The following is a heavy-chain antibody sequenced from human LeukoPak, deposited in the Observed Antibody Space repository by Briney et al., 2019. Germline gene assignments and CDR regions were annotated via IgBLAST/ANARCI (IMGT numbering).Heavy chain of an antibody. D-gene: IGHD2-15*01. CDR3: AKPVADTRNAFDV. J-gene: IGHJ3*01. CDR1: GFTFSSYW. CDR2: INSDGTST. Sequence: GGSLRLSCAASGFTFSSYWMHWVRQAPGEGLVWVSRINSDGTSTNYADAVKGRLTISRDNAKNTLYLQMNSLRAEDTAVYYCAKPVADTRNAFDVWGHGTLVTVSS. V-gene: IGHV3-74*01.